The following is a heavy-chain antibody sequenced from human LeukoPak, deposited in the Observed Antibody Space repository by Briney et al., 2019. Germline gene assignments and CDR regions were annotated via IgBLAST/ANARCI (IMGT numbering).Heavy chain of an antibody. CDR1: GYTFTSYG. CDR2: FDPEDGET. CDR3: ATVRPYDFWSGYHDP. Sequence: ASVKVSCKASGYTFTSYGISWVRQAPGKGLEWMGGFDPEDGETIYAQKFQGRVTMTEDTSTDTAYMELSSLRSEDTAVYYCATVRPYDFWSGYHDPWGQGTLVTVSS. J-gene: IGHJ5*02. V-gene: IGHV1-24*01. D-gene: IGHD3-3*01.